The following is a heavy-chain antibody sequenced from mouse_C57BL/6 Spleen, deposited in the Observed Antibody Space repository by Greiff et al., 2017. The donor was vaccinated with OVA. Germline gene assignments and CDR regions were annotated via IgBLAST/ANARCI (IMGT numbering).Heavy chain of an antibody. Sequence: EVHLVESGGGLVQPGGSLSLSCAASGFTFTDYYMSWVRQPPGKALEWLGFIRNKANGYTTEYSASVKGRFPISRDNSQSILYLQMNALRAEDSATYDCARYGWLLRPPYAMDYWGQGTSVTVSS. D-gene: IGHD2-3*01. CDR1: GFTFTDYY. V-gene: IGHV7-3*01. CDR2: IRNKANGYTT. CDR3: ARYGWLLRPPYAMDY. J-gene: IGHJ4*01.